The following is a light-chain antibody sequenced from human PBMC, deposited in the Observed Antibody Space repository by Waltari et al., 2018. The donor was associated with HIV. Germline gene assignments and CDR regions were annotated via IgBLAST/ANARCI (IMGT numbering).Light chain of an antibody. CDR2: WAS. Sequence: DIVMTQSPDSLAVSLGERATINCKSSQSVLYSSNNRNHIACYQQKPGQPPRLLIYWASTRESGVPDRFSGSGSGTDFTLTISSLQAEDVAVYYCQQYYSRPWNFGPGTKVDIK. V-gene: IGKV4-1*01. J-gene: IGKJ3*01. CDR1: QSVLYSSNNRNH. CDR3: QQYYSRPWN.